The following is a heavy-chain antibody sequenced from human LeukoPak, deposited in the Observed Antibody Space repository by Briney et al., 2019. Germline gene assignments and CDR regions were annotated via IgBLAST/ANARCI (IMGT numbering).Heavy chain of an antibody. CDR2: ISFDGNSK. J-gene: IGHJ3*02. V-gene: IGHV3-30*04. CDR1: GFTFTNYA. CDR3: ARNPGYDSSGYVI. Sequence: PGGSLRLSCAASGFTFTNYAMHWVRQAPGKGLEWVALISFDGNSKYYANSVKGRFTISRDNSRNTLYLQMNSLRAEGTAVYYCARNPGYDSSGYVIWGQGTMVAVSS. D-gene: IGHD3-22*01.